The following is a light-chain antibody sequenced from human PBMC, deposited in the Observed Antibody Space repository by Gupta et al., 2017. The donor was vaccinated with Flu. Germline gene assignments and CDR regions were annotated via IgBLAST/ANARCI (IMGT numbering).Light chain of an antibody. CDR3: AAWDDSLSGRV. CDR1: SSNIGSNY. Sequence: RVTISCSGSSSNIGSNYVFWYQQLPGTAPELLIYRNNQRPSGVPDRFSGSKSGTSASLAISGLRSEDEADYYCAAWDDSLSGRVFGGGTKLTVL. CDR2: RNN. J-gene: IGLJ3*02. V-gene: IGLV1-47*01.